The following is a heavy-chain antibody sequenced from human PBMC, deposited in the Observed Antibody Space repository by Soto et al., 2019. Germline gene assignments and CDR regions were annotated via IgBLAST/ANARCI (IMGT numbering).Heavy chain of an antibody. CDR2: SRNQANRYNA. D-gene: IGHD1-26*01. Sequence: PGGSLRLSCAASGFRFSDYYMDWVRQVPGKGLEWIGRSRNQANRYNAEYVASVKGRFSISRDGSKDSMYLQMNSLKTEDTAVYYCARDTGGSYDYWGQGVQVTVSS. CDR3: ARDTGGSYDY. V-gene: IGHV3-72*01. CDR1: GFRFSDYY. J-gene: IGHJ4*02.